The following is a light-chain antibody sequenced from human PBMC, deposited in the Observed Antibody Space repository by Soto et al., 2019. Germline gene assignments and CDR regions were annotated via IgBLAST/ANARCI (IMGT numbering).Light chain of an antibody. CDR2: KVS. CDR1: QSLVHSDGIAY. J-gene: IGKJ5*01. Sequence: DVLMTQSPLSLPGTLGQPASISCSSKQSLVHSDGIAYFSWFQQRPGRSPRRLIYKVSNRDSGVPARFSGSGSGTDFALKISRVEAEDVGVYYCMQGTHWPITFGQGTRLEIK. V-gene: IGKV2-30*02. CDR3: MQGTHWPIT.